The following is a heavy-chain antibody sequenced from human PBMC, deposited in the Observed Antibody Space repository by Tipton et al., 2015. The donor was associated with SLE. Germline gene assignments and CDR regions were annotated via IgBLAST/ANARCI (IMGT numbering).Heavy chain of an antibody. Sequence: TLSLTCTVSGGSISSSSYYWGWIRQPPGKGLEWIGSIYYSGSTNYNPSLKSRVTISVDTSKNQFSLKLSSVTAADTAVYYCARDGIDRGFEYWGQGTLVTVSS. J-gene: IGHJ4*02. CDR2: IYYSGST. D-gene: IGHD2-15*01. CDR3: ARDGIDRGFEY. V-gene: IGHV4-39*07. CDR1: GGSISSSSYY.